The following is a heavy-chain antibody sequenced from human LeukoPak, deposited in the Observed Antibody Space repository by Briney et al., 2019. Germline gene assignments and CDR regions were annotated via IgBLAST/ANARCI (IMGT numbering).Heavy chain of an antibody. J-gene: IGHJ3*02. D-gene: IGHD3-22*01. Sequence: GESLKISCEGSGGSFTKFWIGWVRQMPGKGLELMGIIYPAGSDTRYSPSFQGQVTISADKSISTAYLQWSSLKASDTAMYYCARSFLDYYDSSGYRRGDAFDIWGQGTMVTVSS. CDR3: ARSFLDYYDSSGYRRGDAFDI. V-gene: IGHV5-51*01. CDR2: IYPAGSDT. CDR1: GGSFTKFW.